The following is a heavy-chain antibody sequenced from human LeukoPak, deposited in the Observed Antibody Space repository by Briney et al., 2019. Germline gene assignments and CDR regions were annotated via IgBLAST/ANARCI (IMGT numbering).Heavy chain of an antibody. CDR2: IYYSGST. V-gene: IGHV4-39*07. D-gene: IGHD3-10*01. CDR3: ARDVRTMVSGV. Sequence: PSETLSLTCTVFGGSISSSSYYWGWIRQPPGKGLEWIGSIYYSGSTYYNPSLKSRVTISVDTSKNQFSLKLSSVTAADTAVYYCARDVRTMVSGVWGQGTTVTVSS. J-gene: IGHJ6*01. CDR1: GGSISSSSYY.